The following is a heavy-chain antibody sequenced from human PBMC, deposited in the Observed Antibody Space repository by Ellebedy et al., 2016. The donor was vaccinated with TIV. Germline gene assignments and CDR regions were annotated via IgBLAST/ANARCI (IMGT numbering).Heavy chain of an antibody. CDR1: RFAFSSYW. V-gene: IGHV3-7*01. J-gene: IGHJ3*02. Sequence: GESLKISCAASRFAFSSYWMSWVRQAPGKGLEWVANINQDGSDKYYGDSVRGRFTISRDNAKNSLYLQMSSLRGEDTAVYYCATDGSYGDYRFPTHAFEIWGQGTMVTVSS. CDR3: ATDGSYGDYRFPTHAFEI. CDR2: INQDGSDK. D-gene: IGHD4-17*01.